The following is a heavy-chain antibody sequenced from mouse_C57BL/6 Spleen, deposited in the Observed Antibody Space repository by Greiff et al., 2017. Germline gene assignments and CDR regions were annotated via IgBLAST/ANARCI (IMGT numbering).Heavy chain of an antibody. CDR3: TRSGYYGNSKDY. D-gene: IGHD2-1*01. CDR1: GYTFTDYE. Sequence: QVQLQQSGAELVRPGASVTLSCKASGYTFTDYEMHWVKQTPVHGLEWIGAIDPETGGTAYNQKFKGKAILTADKSSSASYMELRSLTSEDSAVYYWTRSGYYGNSKDYWGQGTTLTVSS. CDR2: IDPETGGT. J-gene: IGHJ2*01. V-gene: IGHV1-15*01.